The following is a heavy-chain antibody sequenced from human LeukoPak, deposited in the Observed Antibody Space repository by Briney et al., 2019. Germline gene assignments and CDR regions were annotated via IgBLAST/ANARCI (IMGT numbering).Heavy chain of an antibody. D-gene: IGHD1-7*01. CDR1: GGSISSGGYY. CDR3: ARDRKELLPGNYYYGMDV. CDR2: IYHSGST. V-gene: IGHV4-30-2*01. J-gene: IGHJ6*02. Sequence: PSQTLSLTCTVSGGSISSGGYYWSWIRQPPGKGLEWIGYIYHSGSTYYNPSLKSRVTISVDRSKNQFSLKLSSVTAADTAVYYCARDRKELLPGNYYYGMDVWGQGTTVTVSS.